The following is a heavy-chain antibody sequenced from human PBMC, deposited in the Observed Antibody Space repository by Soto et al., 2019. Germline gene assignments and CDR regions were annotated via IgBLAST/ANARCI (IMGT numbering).Heavy chain of an antibody. CDR3: ARGEAAAEDYYYMDV. V-gene: IGHV4-59*01. CDR2: IYYSGST. J-gene: IGHJ6*03. CDR1: GGSISSYY. D-gene: IGHD6-13*01. Sequence: SETLSLTCTVYGGSISSYYWSWIRQPPGKGLEWIGYIYYSGSTNYNPSLKSRVTISVDTSKNQFSLKLSSVTAADTAVYYCARGEAAAEDYYYMDVWGKGTTVTVS.